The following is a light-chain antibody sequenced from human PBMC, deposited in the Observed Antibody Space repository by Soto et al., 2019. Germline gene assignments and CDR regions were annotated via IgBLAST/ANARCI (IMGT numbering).Light chain of an antibody. J-gene: IGLJ1*01. CDR2: QDS. CDR1: KLGDKY. CDR3: QAWDSSSDV. Sequence: SYELTQPPSVSVSPGQTASITCSGDKLGDKYACWYQQKPGQSPVLVIYQDSKRPSGIPERFSGCNSGNTATLTISGTQAMDEADYYCQAWDSSSDVFGTGTTVTVL. V-gene: IGLV3-1*01.